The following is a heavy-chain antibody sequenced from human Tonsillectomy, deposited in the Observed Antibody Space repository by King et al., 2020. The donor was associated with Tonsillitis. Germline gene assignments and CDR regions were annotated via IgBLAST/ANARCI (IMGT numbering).Heavy chain of an antibody. J-gene: IGHJ6*03. CDR2: RSISWST. Sequence: VQLQESGPGLVKPSQTLSLTCTVSGGSISSYYWSWIREPPRQGMEWIGYRSISWSTHNNPSPKSRVTISVDTSKNQFSLKLRSVTAADTAVYYCARARFGYYMDVWGKGTTVTVAS. CDR1: GGSISSYY. V-gene: IGHV4-59*01. CDR3: ARARFGYYMDV. D-gene: IGHD3-10*01.